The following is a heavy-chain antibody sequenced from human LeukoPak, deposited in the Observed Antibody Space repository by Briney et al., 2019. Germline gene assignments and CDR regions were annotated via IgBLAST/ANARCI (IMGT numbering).Heavy chain of an antibody. CDR3: ARGKEGRGWYGGWFDP. Sequence: ASVKVSCKASGYTFTRYYMHWVRQAPGQGLEWMGIINPSGGTTSYAQKLQGRVTMTRDTSTTTVYMELSSLRFEDTAVYYCARGKEGRGWYGGWFDPWGQGTLVTVSS. V-gene: IGHV1-46*04. CDR1: GYTFTRYY. J-gene: IGHJ5*02. CDR2: INPSGGTT. D-gene: IGHD6-19*01.